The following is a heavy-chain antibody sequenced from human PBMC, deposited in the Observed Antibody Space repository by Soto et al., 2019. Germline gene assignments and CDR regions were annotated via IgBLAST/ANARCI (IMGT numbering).Heavy chain of an antibody. CDR3: ARGPPSYYDSSGYYKYFDY. Sequence: ASVKVSSKASGYTFTSYGLSWLRQAPGQGLEWMGWISAYNGNTNYAQKLQGRVTMTTDTSTSTAYMELRSLRSDDTAVYYCARGPPSYYDSSGYYKYFDYWGQGTLVT. J-gene: IGHJ4*02. V-gene: IGHV1-18*01. D-gene: IGHD3-22*01. CDR2: ISAYNGNT. CDR1: GYTFTSYG.